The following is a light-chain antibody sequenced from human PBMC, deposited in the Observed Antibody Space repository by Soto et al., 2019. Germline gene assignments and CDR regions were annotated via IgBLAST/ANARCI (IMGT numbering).Light chain of an antibody. CDR2: AAS. CDR3: QQADSFPLT. Sequence: DIQLPQSPSSVSASIGDRVTISCRASQSIYKWLVWYQQKPGKAPKLLIYAASSLQSGVPSRFSGSGYGTEFTHTISSLQPEDSATYYCQQADSFPLTFGGATEVSI. V-gene: IGKV1-12*01. J-gene: IGKJ4*01. CDR1: QSIYKW.